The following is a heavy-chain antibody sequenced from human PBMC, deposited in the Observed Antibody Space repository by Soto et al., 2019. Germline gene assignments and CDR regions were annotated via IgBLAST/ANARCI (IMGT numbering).Heavy chain of an antibody. Sequence: QVQLVQSGAEVKKPGSSVKVSCKASGGTFSSYTISWVRQAPGQGLEWMGRIIPILGIANYAQKFQGRVTITADKSTSTAYMELSSMRSEDTAVYYCARDPSAGDSAGYWGQGTLVTVSS. V-gene: IGHV1-69*08. CDR3: ARDPSAGDSAGY. CDR1: GGTFSSYT. J-gene: IGHJ4*02. D-gene: IGHD2-21*01. CDR2: IIPILGIA.